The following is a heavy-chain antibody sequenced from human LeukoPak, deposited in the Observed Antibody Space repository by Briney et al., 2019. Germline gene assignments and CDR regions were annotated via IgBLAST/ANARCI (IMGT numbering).Heavy chain of an antibody. J-gene: IGHJ3*02. D-gene: IGHD3-3*01. CDR3: ARSLWSGYYTDDAFDI. V-gene: IGHV3-7*01. CDR1: GFIFSSYW. CDR2: IKQDGSEK. Sequence: GGSLRLSCAAPGFIFSSYWMSWVRQAPGKGLEWVANIKQDGSEKYYVDSVKGRFTISRDNAKNSLYLQMNSLRAEDTAVYYCARSLWSGYYTDDAFDIRGQGTMVTVSS.